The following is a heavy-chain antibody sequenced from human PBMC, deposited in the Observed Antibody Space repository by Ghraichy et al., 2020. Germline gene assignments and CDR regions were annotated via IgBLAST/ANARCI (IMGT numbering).Heavy chain of an antibody. D-gene: IGHD3-10*02. V-gene: IGHV4-39*02. J-gene: IGHJ5*02. CDR1: GGSVSSSHYY. Sequence: SQTLSLTCTVSGGSVSSSHYYWTWIRQRPGKGLEWIGYVYHDGSTYYSPSLQSRVTMSVDTSRNDFSLRLFSVTAADTAVYYCATCSVPGWFDPWGPGTLVTVSS. CDR3: ATCSVPGWFDP. CDR2: VYHDGST.